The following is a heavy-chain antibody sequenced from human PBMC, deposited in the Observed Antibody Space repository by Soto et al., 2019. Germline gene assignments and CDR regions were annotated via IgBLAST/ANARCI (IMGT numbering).Heavy chain of an antibody. Sequence: EMQLVESGGGLVKPGGSLRLSCEASGSTFSDVWMTWVRQAPGKGLEWVGRIKKKTDGGTTHYAASVKGRFTISRDDSKSTLYLQMNSLKIEDTAVYYCTEAVWGWFDPWGQGTLVTVSS. D-gene: IGHD3-16*01. V-gene: IGHV3-15*01. CDR1: GSTFSDVW. CDR3: TEAVWGWFDP. J-gene: IGHJ5*02. CDR2: IKKKTDGGTT.